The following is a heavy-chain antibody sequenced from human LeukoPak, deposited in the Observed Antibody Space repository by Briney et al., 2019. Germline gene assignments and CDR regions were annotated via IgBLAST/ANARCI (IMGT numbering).Heavy chain of an antibody. V-gene: IGHV3-74*01. CDR1: GFIFSSYW. CDR3: AISSSASYYSY. Sequence: GGSLRLSCAASGFIFSSYWMHWVRHAPGKGLVWVSRINSDGIITNYANSVKGRFTISRDNAKNTLYLQMNSLRAEDTAVYYCAISSSASYYSYWGQGTLVTVSS. D-gene: IGHD1-26*01. CDR2: INSDGIIT. J-gene: IGHJ4*02.